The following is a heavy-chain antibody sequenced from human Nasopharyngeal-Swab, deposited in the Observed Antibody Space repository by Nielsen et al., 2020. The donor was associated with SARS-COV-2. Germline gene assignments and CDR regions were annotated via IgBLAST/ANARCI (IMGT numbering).Heavy chain of an antibody. CDR3: VMYYYGSGSYFDY. Sequence: GESLKISCAASGFTFSSYGMHWVRQAPGKGLEWVAVISYDGSNKYYADSVKGRFTISRDNSKNALYLQMNSLRAEDTAAYYCVMYYYGSGSYFDYWGQGTLVTVSS. J-gene: IGHJ4*02. V-gene: IGHV3-30*03. D-gene: IGHD3-10*01. CDR1: GFTFSSYG. CDR2: ISYDGSNK.